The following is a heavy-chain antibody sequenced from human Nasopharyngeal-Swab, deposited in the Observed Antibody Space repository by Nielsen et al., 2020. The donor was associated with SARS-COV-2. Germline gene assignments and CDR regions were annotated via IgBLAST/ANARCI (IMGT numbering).Heavy chain of an antibody. CDR3: ARDDSSYYDFWSGYYTSFDY. V-gene: IGHV1-18*01. CDR2: ISAYNGNT. J-gene: IGHJ4*02. Sequence: ASVQVSCKASGYTFTSYGIIWVRQAPGQGLEWMGWISAYNGNTNYAQKLQGRVTMTTDTSTSTAYMELRSLRSADAAVYYCARDDSSYYDFWSGYYTSFDYWGQGTLVTVSS. D-gene: IGHD3-3*01. CDR1: GYTFTSYG.